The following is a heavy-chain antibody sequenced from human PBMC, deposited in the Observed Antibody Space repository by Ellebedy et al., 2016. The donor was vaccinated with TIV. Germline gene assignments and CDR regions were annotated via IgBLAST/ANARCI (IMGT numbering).Heavy chain of an antibody. D-gene: IGHD3-10*01. V-gene: IGHV3-33*01. Sequence: GGSLRLSCAASGFTFSSYGMHWVRQAPGKGLEWVAVIWYDGSNKYYADSVKGRFTISRDNSKNTLYLQMNSLRAEDTAVYYCARGYTMVRGEDAFDIWGQGTMVTVSS. J-gene: IGHJ3*02. CDR2: IWYDGSNK. CDR1: GFTFSSYG. CDR3: ARGYTMVRGEDAFDI.